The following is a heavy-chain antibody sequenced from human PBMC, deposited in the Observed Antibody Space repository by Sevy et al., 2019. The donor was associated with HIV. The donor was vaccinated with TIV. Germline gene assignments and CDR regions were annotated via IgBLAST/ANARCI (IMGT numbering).Heavy chain of an antibody. CDR1: GGSISSGDYY. V-gene: IGHV4-30-4*01. Sequence: SETLSLTCTVSGGSISSGDYYWSWIRQSPGKGLEWIGYIYYSGTTYYNPSLKSRVTMSVDTSKNQFSLKLSSVTAADTAVYFCAGYGISTSPHNWFDPWGQGTLVTVSS. D-gene: IGHD2-2*01. J-gene: IGHJ5*02. CDR3: AGYGISTSPHNWFDP. CDR2: IYYSGTT.